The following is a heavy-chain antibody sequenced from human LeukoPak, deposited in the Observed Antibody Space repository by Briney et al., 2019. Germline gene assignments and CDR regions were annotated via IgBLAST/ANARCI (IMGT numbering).Heavy chain of an antibody. D-gene: IGHD4-17*01. V-gene: IGHV1-2*02. CDR2: LNPNSGGT. J-gene: IGHJ4*02. CDR3: ASGYGDYSPDY. CDR1: GYTFTGYY. Sequence: ASVKVSCKASGYTFTGYYMHWVRQAPGQGLEWMGWLNPNSGGTNSVQKFQGRVTMTRDTSISTVYMELSRLRSDDTAVYYCASGYGDYSPDYWGQGTLVTVSS.